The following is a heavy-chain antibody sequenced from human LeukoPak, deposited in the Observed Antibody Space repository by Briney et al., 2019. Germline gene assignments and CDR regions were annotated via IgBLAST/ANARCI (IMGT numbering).Heavy chain of an antibody. J-gene: IGHJ4*02. D-gene: IGHD5-12*01. CDR2: IKQDGSEE. Sequence: GGSLRLSCAASGFTFSSYWMNWVRQAPGKGLEWVAIIKQDGSEEYYVDSVRGRFTISRDNARNSLFLQMNSLRVEDTGAYYCAGDTGWLIGNWGRGTLVTVSS. CDR3: AGDTGWLIGN. V-gene: IGHV3-7*01. CDR1: GFTFSSYW.